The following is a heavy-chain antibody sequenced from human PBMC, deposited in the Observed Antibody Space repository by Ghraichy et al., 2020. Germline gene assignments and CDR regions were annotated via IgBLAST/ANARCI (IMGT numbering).Heavy chain of an antibody. CDR2: IEGDGSEK. V-gene: IGHV3-7*04. J-gene: IGHJ4*02. D-gene: IGHD6-19*01. Sequence: GGSLRLSCEASGFTFNTYWMNWVRQVPGKGLEWVANIEGDGSEKNYVASVKGRFTISRDNAKNSVFLQMDSLRVDDMDVYYCAGGSGWLIDYWGQGTLVTVAS. CDR3: AGGSGWLIDY. CDR1: GFTFNTYW.